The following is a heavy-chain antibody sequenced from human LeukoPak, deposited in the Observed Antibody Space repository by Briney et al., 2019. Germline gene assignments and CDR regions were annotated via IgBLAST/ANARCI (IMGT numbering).Heavy chain of an antibody. CDR3: ARGLGRDYDFWSGYYKNYYYMDV. CDR1: GGSISSGGDY. J-gene: IGHJ6*03. V-gene: IGHV4-31*03. CDR2: IYYSGST. Sequence: SETLSLTCTVSGGSISSGGDYWSWIRQHPGKGLEWIGYIYYSGSTYYNPSLKSRVTISVDTSKNQFSLKLSSVTAADTAVYYSARGLGRDYDFWSGYYKNYYYMDVWGKGTTVTVSS. D-gene: IGHD3-3*01.